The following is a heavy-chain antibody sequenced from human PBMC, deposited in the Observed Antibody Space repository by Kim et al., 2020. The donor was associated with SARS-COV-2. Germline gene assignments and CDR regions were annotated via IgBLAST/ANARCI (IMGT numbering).Heavy chain of an antibody. Sequence: VKGRFTISRENAKNSLYLQMNSLRAGDTAVYYCARDRWGSGYYYYGMDVWGQGTTVTVSS. D-gene: IGHD6-19*01. CDR3: ARDRWGSGYYYYGMDV. V-gene: IGHV3-13*01. J-gene: IGHJ6*02.